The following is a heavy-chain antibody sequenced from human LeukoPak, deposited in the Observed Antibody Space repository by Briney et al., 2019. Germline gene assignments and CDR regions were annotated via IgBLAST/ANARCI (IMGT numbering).Heavy chain of an antibody. CDR3: ARQGLDSGSSYWYFDL. CDR2: INTNTGDP. CDR1: GYTFTSYA. J-gene: IGHJ2*01. V-gene: IGHV7-4-1*02. D-gene: IGHD3-10*01. Sequence: GASVKVSCKASGYTFTSYAMNWVRQAPGQGLEWMGWINTNTGDPTYAQGFTGRFVFSLDTSVSTAYLQISSLKAEDTAVYYCARQGLDSGSSYWYFDLWGRGTLVTVSS.